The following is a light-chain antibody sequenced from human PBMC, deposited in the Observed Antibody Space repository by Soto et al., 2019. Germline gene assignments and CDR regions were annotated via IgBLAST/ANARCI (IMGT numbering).Light chain of an antibody. CDR3: QQYGSSGT. J-gene: IGKJ1*01. Sequence: EIVLTQSPGTLSLSPGERATLSCRASQSVSNHYLAWYQQKPGQAPRLLIYGASNSATGIPDRFSGSGSGTDFTLTISRLEPEDCAVYYCQQYGSSGTSGQGTKVDI. V-gene: IGKV3-20*01. CDR2: GAS. CDR1: QSVSNHY.